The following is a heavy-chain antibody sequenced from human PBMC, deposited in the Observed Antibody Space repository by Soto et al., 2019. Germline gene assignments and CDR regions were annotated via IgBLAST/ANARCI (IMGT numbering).Heavy chain of an antibody. J-gene: IGHJ4*02. V-gene: IGHV3-23*01. CDR3: AASESYHKASY. Sequence: EVELLESGGGFVQPGGSLTLSCTGTGFTFNDYAMSWVRQAPGKGLEWVSSINYNGVGTYYAESVKGRFTISRDNSRHTLSLEMKSLRVDDAAVYYCAASESYHKASYWGQGTLVTVSS. D-gene: IGHD3-10*01. CDR1: GFTFNDYA. CDR2: INYNGVGT.